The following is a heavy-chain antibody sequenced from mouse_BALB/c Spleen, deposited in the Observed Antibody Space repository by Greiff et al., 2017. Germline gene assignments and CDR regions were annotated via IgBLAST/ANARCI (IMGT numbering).Heavy chain of an antibody. J-gene: IGHJ2*01. V-gene: IGHV1S81*02. Sequence: QVQLKESGAELVKPGASVKLSCKASGYTFTSYYMYWVKQRPGQGLEWIGEINPSNGGTNFNEKFKSKATLTVDKSSSTAYMQLSSLTSEDSAVYYCTRHDYWGQGTTLTVSS. CDR1: GYTFTSYY. CDR2: INPSNGGT. CDR3: TRHDY.